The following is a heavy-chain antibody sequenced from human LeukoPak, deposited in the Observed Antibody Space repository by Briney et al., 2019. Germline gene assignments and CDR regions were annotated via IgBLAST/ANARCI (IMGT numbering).Heavy chain of an antibody. J-gene: IGHJ5*02. CDR2: IYTSGST. V-gene: IGHV4-4*07. CDR1: GGSISSYY. D-gene: IGHD2-2*01. CDR3: ARERYCSSTSCYPARFDP. Sequence: PSETLSLTCTVSGGSISSYYWSWIRQPARKGLEWIGRIYTSGSTNYNPSLKSRVTMSVDTSKNQFSLKLSSVTAADTAVYYCARERYCSSTSCYPARFDPWGQGTLVTVSS.